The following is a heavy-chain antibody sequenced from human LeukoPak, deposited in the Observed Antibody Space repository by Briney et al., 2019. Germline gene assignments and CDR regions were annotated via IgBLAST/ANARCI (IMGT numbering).Heavy chain of an antibody. CDR3: ARDKINRFDY. V-gene: IGHV3-48*04. CDR2: ISSSSSTI. CDR1: GFTFSSYS. D-gene: IGHD1-14*01. J-gene: IGHJ4*02. Sequence: GSLRLSCAASGFTFSSYSMNWVRQAPGKGLEWVSYISSSSSTIYYADSVNGRFTISRDNAKNSLYLQMNSLRAEDTAVYYCARDKINRFDYWGQGTLVTVSS.